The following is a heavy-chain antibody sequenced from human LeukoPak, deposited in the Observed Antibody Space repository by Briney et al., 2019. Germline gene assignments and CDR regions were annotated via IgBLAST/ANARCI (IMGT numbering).Heavy chain of an antibody. V-gene: IGHV3-53*01. Sequence: GGSLRLSCVASGFTVSSYYVSWVRQAPGKGLEWVSVIYSGGSTYYADSVEGRFTVSRDNSKNTLYLEMRSLRAEDTAVYYCARDGSFRDYRFAQLWFTQVEGYWGQGTLVTVSS. CDR2: IYSGGST. CDR3: ARDGSFRDYRFAQLWFTQVEGY. D-gene: IGHD5-18*01. J-gene: IGHJ4*02. CDR1: GFTVSSYY.